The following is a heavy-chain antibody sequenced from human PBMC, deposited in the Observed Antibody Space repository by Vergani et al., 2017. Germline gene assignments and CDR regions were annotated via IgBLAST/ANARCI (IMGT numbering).Heavy chain of an antibody. V-gene: IGHV3-9*01. CDR2: ISWNSGSI. CDR1: GFTFDDYA. D-gene: IGHD1-26*01. J-gene: IGHJ4*02. Sequence: EVQLVESGGGVVQPGRSLRLSCAASGFTFDDYAMHWVRQAPGKGLEWVSGISWNSGSIGYADSVKGRFTISRDNAKNSLYLQMNSLRAEDTALYYCAKDRSGSYYGDFDYWGQGTLVTVSS. CDR3: AKDRSGSYYGDFDY.